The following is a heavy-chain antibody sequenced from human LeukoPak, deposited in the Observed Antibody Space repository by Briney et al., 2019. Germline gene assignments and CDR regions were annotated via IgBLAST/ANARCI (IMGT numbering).Heavy chain of an antibody. CDR1: GFTFSSYS. V-gene: IGHV3-21*01. J-gene: IGHJ4*02. CDR2: ISSSSSSYI. Sequence: PGGSLRLSCAASGFTFSSYSMNWVRQAPGKGLEWVSSISSSSSSYIYYADSVKGRFTISRDNAKNSLYLQMNSLRAEDTAVYYCATETIGRHYDYWGQGTLLTVSS. D-gene: IGHD1-14*01. CDR3: ATETIGRHYDY.